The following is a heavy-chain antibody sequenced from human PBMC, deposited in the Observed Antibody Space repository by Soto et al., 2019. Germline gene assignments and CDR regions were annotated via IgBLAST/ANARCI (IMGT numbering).Heavy chain of an antibody. CDR1: GYTFTSYA. V-gene: IGHV1-3*01. J-gene: IGHJ4*02. CDR3: ARDLGGWPDY. D-gene: IGHD6-19*01. CDR2: INAGNGNT. Sequence: ALVKVSCKASGYTFTSYAIHWVRQAPGQRLEWMGWINAGNGNTKYSQKFQDRVTITRDTSASTAYMELSSLRSEDTAVYYCARDLGGWPDYWGQGTLVPVYS.